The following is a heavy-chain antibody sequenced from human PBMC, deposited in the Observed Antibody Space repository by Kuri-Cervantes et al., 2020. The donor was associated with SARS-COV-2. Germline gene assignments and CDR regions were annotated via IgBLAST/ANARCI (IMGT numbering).Heavy chain of an antibody. J-gene: IGHJ6*02. CDR3: ARPPDPEGSGYGMDV. CDR1: GYTFTSYD. CDR2: MNPNSGNT. V-gene: IGHV1-8*01. Sequence: ASVTVSCKASGYTFTSYDINWVRQATGQGLEWMGWMNPNSGNTGYAQKFQGRVTMTRNTSISTAYMELSSLRYEDTAVYYCARPPDPEGSGYGMDVWGRGTTVTVSS. D-gene: IGHD3-10*01.